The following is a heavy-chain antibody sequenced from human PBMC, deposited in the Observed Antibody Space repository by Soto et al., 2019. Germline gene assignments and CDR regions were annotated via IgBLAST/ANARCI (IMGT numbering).Heavy chain of an antibody. D-gene: IGHD2-2*01. J-gene: IGHJ6*02. V-gene: IGHV4-59*01. CDR1: GGSISSYY. CDR2: IYYSGST. CDR3: ARDSTEYYYYYGIDV. Sequence: LSLTCTVSGGSISSYYWSWIRQPPGKGLEWIGYIYYSGSTNYNPSLKSRVTISVDTSKNQFSLKLSSVTAADTAVYYCARDSTEYYYYYGIDVWGPGTPVTVSS.